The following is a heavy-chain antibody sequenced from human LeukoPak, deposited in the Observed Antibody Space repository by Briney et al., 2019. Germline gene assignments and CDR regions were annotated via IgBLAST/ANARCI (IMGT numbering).Heavy chain of an antibody. CDR3: ARSFGASQQYTSSWNYYYMDV. J-gene: IGHJ6*03. CDR2: INPSGGST. D-gene: IGHD6-13*01. CDR1: GYTFTNYY. Sequence: ASVKVSCKASGYTFTNYYVHWVRQAPGQGLEWMGIINPSGGSTSYPQKFQGRVTMTRDMSTSTAYMELSSLRSEDTAVFYCARSFGASQQYTSSWNYYYMDVWGEGTTVTVSS. V-gene: IGHV1-46*01.